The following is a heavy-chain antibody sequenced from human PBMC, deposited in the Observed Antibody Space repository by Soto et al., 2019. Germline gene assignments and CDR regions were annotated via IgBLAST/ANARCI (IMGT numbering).Heavy chain of an antibody. V-gene: IGHV3-23*01. Sequence: GGSLRLSCAASGFTFSSYAMSWVRQAPGKGLEWVSAISGSGGSTYYADSVKGRFTISRDNSKNTLYLQMNSLRAEDTAVYYCAKYFKYSSSWYLFPGYMDVWGKGTTVTVSS. CDR1: GFTFSSYA. D-gene: IGHD6-13*01. CDR3: AKYFKYSSSWYLFPGYMDV. CDR2: ISGSGGST. J-gene: IGHJ6*03.